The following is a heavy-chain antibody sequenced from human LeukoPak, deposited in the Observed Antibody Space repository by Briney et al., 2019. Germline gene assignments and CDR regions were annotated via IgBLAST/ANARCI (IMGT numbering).Heavy chain of an antibody. D-gene: IGHD6-13*01. V-gene: IGHV3-30*18. CDR3: AKDSTEYSSSWDY. Sequence: GGSLRLSCAASGFTFSSYAMSWVRQAPGKGLEWVAVISYDGSNKYYADSVKGRFTISRDNSKNTLYLQMNSLRAEDTAVYYCAKDSTEYSSSWDYWGQGTLVTVSS. J-gene: IGHJ4*02. CDR2: ISYDGSNK. CDR1: GFTFSSYA.